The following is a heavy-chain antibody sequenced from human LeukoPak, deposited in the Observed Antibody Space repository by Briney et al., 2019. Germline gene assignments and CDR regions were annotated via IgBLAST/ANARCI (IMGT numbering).Heavy chain of an antibody. J-gene: IGHJ4*02. D-gene: IGHD3-22*01. CDR3: AISLPGPYYYDRSAKGY. CDR2: ISGSGGST. CDR1: GFTFGSYA. Sequence: GGSLRLSCAASGFTFGSYAMSWVRQAPGKGLEWVSAISGSGGSTYYADSVKGRFTISRDNSKNTLYLQMNSLRAEDTAVYYCAISLPGPYYYDRSAKGYWGQGTLVTVSS. V-gene: IGHV3-23*01.